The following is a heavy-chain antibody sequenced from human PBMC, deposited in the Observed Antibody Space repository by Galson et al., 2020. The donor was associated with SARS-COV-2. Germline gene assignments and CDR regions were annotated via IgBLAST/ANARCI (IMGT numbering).Heavy chain of an antibody. Sequence: GGSLRLSCAASGFTFSSYAMSWVRQAPGKGLEWVSAISGSGGSTYYADSVKGRFTISRDNSKNTLYLQMNSLRAEETAVYYCAKVARYCTNGVCYKVFDYWGQGTLVTVSS. V-gene: IGHV3-23*01. D-gene: IGHD2-8*01. CDR2: ISGSGGST. CDR3: AKVARYCTNGVCYKVFDY. J-gene: IGHJ4*02. CDR1: GFTFSSYA.